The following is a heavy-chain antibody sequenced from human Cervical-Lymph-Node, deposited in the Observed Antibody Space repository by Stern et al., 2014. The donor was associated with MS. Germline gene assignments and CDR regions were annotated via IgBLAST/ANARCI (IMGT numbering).Heavy chain of an antibody. CDR3: ARIVTGNKLINWFDS. Sequence: QVTLRESGPTLVKPTQTLTLTCTLSGISLSTSGVGVGWIRQPPGKALEWLAINFWDNDRRYSPILRTRLTITTDSFGNQVDLTMTNMEPVDTATYFCARIVTGNKLINWFDSWGQGTLVTVSS. CDR2: NFWDNDR. J-gene: IGHJ5*01. CDR1: GISLSTSGVG. D-gene: IGHD1-1*01. V-gene: IGHV2-5*02.